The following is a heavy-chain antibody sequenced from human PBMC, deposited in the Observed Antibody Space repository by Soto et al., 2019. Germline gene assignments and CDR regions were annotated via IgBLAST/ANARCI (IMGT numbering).Heavy chain of an antibody. CDR1: GGSVSSGSYY. CDR3: ARDPIAVAGRNLYYYGMDV. J-gene: IGHJ6*02. V-gene: IGHV4-61*01. D-gene: IGHD6-19*01. CDR2: IYYSGST. Sequence: SETMSLTCTVSGGSVSSGSYYWSWIRQPPGKGLEWIGYIYYSGSTNYNPSLKSRVTISVDTSKNQFSLKLSSVTAADTAVYYCARDPIAVAGRNLYYYGMDVWGQGTTVTRLL.